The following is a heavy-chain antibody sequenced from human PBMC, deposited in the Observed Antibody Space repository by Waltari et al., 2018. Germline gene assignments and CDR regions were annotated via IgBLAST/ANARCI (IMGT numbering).Heavy chain of an antibody. J-gene: IGHJ2*01. CDR2: IYHSGST. CDR1: GYSLSSGYY. Sequence: QVQLQESGPGLVKPSETLSLTCAVSGYSLSSGYYWGWFRQPPGKGLEWIGSIYHSGSTYYNPSLKSRVTISVDTSKNQFSLKLSSVTAADTAVYYCAREIADDSSGYYFWYFDLWGRGTLVTVSS. CDR3: AREIADDSSGYYFWYFDL. V-gene: IGHV4-38-2*02. D-gene: IGHD3-22*01.